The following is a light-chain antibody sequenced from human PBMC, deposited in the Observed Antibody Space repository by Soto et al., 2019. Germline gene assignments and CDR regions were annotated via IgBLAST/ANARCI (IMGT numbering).Light chain of an antibody. CDR3: QQYGSSPRWT. V-gene: IGKV3-20*01. J-gene: IGKJ2*02. CDR2: GAS. Sequence: NELTQSPGTLSLSPGERATLSCRASRSVTSNFVAWYQQKPGQAPRLLVYGASTRAIDIPERFSGSGSGTDVSLTINRLEPEDFAVYFCQQYGSSPRWTFGQGTKVEMK. CDR1: RSVTSNF.